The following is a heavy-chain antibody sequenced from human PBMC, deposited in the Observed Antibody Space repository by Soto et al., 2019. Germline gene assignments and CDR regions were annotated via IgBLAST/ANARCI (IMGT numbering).Heavy chain of an antibody. V-gene: IGHV4-30-2*01. D-gene: IGHD2-2*01. CDR1: GGSISSGGYS. Sequence: SETLSVTWAVSGGSISSGGYSWSWIRQPPGKGLEWIGYIYHSGSTYYNPSLKSRVTISVDRSKNQFSLKLSSVTAADTAVYYCASTPLYCSSTSCYGGDAFDIWGQGTMVTVSS. CDR2: IYHSGST. CDR3: ASTPLYCSSTSCYGGDAFDI. J-gene: IGHJ3*02.